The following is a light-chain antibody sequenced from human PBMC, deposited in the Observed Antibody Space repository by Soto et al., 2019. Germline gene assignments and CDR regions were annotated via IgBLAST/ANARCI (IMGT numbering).Light chain of an antibody. CDR2: EVS. CDR1: SSDVGGYNY. CDR3: SSYTSSNTWV. Sequence: QSALTQPASVSGSPGQSITISCTGTSSDVGGYNYVSWSQHHPGTAPKLMIYEVSNRPSGVSNRFSGSKSGNTAPLTSAGLQAEDEADYYCSSYTSSNTWVFGGGTKLTVL. J-gene: IGLJ3*02. V-gene: IGLV2-14*01.